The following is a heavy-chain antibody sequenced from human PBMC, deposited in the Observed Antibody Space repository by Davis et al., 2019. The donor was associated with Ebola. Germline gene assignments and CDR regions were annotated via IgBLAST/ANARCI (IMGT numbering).Heavy chain of an antibody. CDR3: TIFGVISYGMDV. J-gene: IGHJ6*04. Sequence: GGSLRLSCAASGFTVSSNYMSWVRQAPGKGLEWVSVIYSGGSTYYADSVKSRFTISRDNSKNTLYLQMNSLRAEDTAVYYCTIFGVISYGMDVWGKGTTVTVSS. D-gene: IGHD3-3*01. CDR1: GFTVSSNY. V-gene: IGHV3-53*01. CDR2: IYSGGST.